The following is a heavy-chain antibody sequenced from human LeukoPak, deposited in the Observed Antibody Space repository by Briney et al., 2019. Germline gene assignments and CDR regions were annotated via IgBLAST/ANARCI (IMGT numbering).Heavy chain of an antibody. Sequence: GGSLRLSCAASGFTFSSYWMSWVRQAPGKGLEWVANIKQDGSEKYYVDSVKGRFTISRDNAKNSLYLQMNSLRAEDTAVYYCARLGHDYDSSAFDYWGQGTLVTVSS. CDR2: IKQDGSEK. CDR1: GFTFSSYW. V-gene: IGHV3-7*01. CDR3: ARLGHDYDSSAFDY. J-gene: IGHJ4*02. D-gene: IGHD3-22*01.